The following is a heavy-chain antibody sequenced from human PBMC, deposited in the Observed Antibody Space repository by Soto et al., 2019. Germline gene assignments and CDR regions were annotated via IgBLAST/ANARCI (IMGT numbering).Heavy chain of an antibody. CDR1: GGSFSGYY. CDR2: INHSGST. J-gene: IGHJ4*02. V-gene: IGHV4-34*01. CDR3: ARRGSVVVVAATKSFDY. D-gene: IGHD2-15*01. Sequence: KPSETLSLTCAVYGGSFSGYYWSWIRQPPGKGLEWIGEINHSGSTNYNPSLKSRVTISVDTSKNQFSLKLSSVTAADTAVYYCARRGSVVVVAATKSFDYWGQGTLVTVSS.